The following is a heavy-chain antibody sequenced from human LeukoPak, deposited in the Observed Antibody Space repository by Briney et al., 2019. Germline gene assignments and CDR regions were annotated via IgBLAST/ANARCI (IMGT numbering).Heavy chain of an antibody. CDR3: ARESRYCSGGSCTGAFDI. CDR1: GFTFSDYY. J-gene: IGHJ3*02. V-gene: IGHV3-11*06. Sequence: GGSLRLSCAASGFTFSDYYMSWIRQAPGKGLEWVSYIIRSSSYTNYADSVKGRFTISRDHAKNSLYLQMNSLRAEGTAVYYCARESRYCSGGSCTGAFDIWGQGTMVTVSS. CDR2: IIRSSSYT. D-gene: IGHD2-15*01.